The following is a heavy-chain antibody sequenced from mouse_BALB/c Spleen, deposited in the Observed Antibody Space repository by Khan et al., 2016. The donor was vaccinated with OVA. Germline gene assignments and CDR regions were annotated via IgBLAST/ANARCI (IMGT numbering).Heavy chain of an antibody. CDR2: IWRGGST. CDR3: AKGLDGSSYDYAMDY. CDR1: GFSLTNYG. V-gene: IGHV2-5*01. Sequence: QVQLKESGPGLVQPSQSLSITCTVSGFSLTNYGVHWVRQSLGKGLEWLGVIWRGGSTDYNAVLMSRLSITKDNSKSQVFFKMNSLQADDTAIYYCAKGLDGSSYDYAMDYWGQGTSVTVSS. D-gene: IGHD1-1*01. J-gene: IGHJ4*01.